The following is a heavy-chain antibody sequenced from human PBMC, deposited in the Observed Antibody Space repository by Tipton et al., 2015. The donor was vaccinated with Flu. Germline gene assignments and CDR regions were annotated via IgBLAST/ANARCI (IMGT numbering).Heavy chain of an antibody. CDR1: GFTFSDYA. D-gene: IGHD1-14*01. Sequence: QLVQSGGGVVQPGRSLRLSCAASGFTFSDYAMHWVRQAPGKGLEYVSAISSNGDNTYYADSVKGRFTISRDNSKNTLYLQMGSLRADDMAVYYCARGMNTGLVDVWGQGTTVTVSS. V-gene: IGHV3-64*07. J-gene: IGHJ6*02. CDR2: ISSNGDNT. CDR3: ARGMNTGLVDV.